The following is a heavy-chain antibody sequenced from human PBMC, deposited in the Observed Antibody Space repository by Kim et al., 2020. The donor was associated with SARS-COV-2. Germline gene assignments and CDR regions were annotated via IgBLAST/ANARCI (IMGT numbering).Heavy chain of an antibody. CDR3: ARERAQYSGYDSTYYFDY. J-gene: IGHJ4*02. V-gene: IGHV4-59*01. Sequence: KSRVTISVDTSKNQFSLKLSSVTAADTAVYYCARERAQYSGYDSTYYFDYWGQGTLVTVSS. D-gene: IGHD5-12*01.